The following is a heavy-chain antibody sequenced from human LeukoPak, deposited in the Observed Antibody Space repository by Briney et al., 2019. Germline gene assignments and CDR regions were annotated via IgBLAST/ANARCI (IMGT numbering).Heavy chain of an antibody. CDR3: ARDDIVVVPAPIGGLDY. D-gene: IGHD2-2*01. V-gene: IGHV1-18*01. J-gene: IGHJ4*02. CDR2: ISAYNGNT. CDR1: GYTFTSYS. Sequence: ASVKVSCKASGYTFTSYSISWVRQAPGQGLEWMGWISAYNGNTNYAQKLQGRVTMTTDTSTSTAYMELRSLRSDDTAVYYCARDDIVVVPAPIGGLDYWGQGTLVTVSS.